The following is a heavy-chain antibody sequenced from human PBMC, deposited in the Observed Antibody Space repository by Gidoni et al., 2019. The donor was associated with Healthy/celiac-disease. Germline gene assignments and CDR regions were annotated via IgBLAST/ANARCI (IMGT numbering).Heavy chain of an antibody. J-gene: IGHJ4*02. Sequence: KEAGPALVKPPQTLPLTRPFPGFSLSTSGMRVSWIRQPPGKALEWLARIDWDDDKFYSTSLKTRLTISKDTSKNQVVLTMTNMDPVDTATYYCARSDYGDHFDYWGQGTLVTVSS. CDR2: IDWDDDK. D-gene: IGHD4-17*01. CDR1: GFSLSTSGMR. V-gene: IGHV2-70*04. CDR3: ARSDYGDHFDY.